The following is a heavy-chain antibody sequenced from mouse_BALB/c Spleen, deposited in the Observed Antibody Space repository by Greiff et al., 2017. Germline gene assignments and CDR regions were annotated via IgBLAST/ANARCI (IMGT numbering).Heavy chain of an antibody. D-gene: IGHD2-4*01. Sequence: EVMLVESGGGLVKPGGSLKLSCAASGFTFSSYAMSWVRQTPEKRLEWVASISSGGSTYYPDSAKGRFTISRDNARNILYLQMSSLRSEDTAMYYCARIYYDYGEAMDYWGQGTSVTVSS. CDR2: ISSGGST. V-gene: IGHV5-6-5*01. CDR3: ARIYYDYGEAMDY. CDR1: GFTFSSYA. J-gene: IGHJ4*01.